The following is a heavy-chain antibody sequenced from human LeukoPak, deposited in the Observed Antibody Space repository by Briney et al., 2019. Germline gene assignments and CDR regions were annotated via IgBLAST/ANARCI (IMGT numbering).Heavy chain of an antibody. J-gene: IGHJ4*02. CDR2: IIPIFGTA. D-gene: IGHD1-26*01. CDR3: AGGNSGSYLPQSDFDY. CDR1: GYTFTNYG. V-gene: IGHV1-69*13. Sequence: ASVKVSCKASGYTFTNYGFSWVRQAPGQGLEWMGGIIPIFGTANYAQKFQGRVTITADESTSTAYMELSSLRSEDTAVYYCAGGNSGSYLPQSDFDYWGQGTLVTVSS.